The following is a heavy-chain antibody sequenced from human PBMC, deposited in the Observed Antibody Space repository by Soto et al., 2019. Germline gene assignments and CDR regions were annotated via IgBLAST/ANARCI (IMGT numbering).Heavy chain of an antibody. V-gene: IGHV1-69*13. CDR3: ARGPLSGSYAY. D-gene: IGHD1-26*01. CDR1: GGTFSSCA. J-gene: IGHJ4*02. CDR2: IIPIFGTA. Sequence: SVKVTCKASGGTFSSCAISWVRQAPGQGLEWMGGIIPIFGTANYAQKFQGRVTITADESTSTAYMELSSLRSEDTAVYYCARGPLSGSYAYWGQGTLVTVSS.